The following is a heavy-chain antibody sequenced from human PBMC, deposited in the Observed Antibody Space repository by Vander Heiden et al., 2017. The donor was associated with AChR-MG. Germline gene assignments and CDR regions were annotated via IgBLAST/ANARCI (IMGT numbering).Heavy chain of an antibody. V-gene: IGHV4-38-2*02. J-gene: IGHJ5*02. CDR1: GYSISSGYY. D-gene: IGHD2-2*01. CDR3: ARDRYCSSTSCYGNWFDP. Sequence: QVQLQESGPGLVKPPETLSLTCAVSGYSISSGYYWGWIRQPPGKGLEWIGSIYHSGSTYYNPSLKSRVTISVDTSKNQFSLKLSSVTAADTAVYYCARDRYCSSTSCYGNWFDPWGQGTLVTVSS. CDR2: IYHSGST.